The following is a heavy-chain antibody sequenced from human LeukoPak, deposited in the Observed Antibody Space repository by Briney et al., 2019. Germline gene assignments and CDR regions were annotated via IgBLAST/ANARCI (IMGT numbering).Heavy chain of an antibody. CDR2: TYTSGST. Sequence: SQTLSLTCTVSGGSISSGSYYWSWIRQPAGKGLEWIGRTYTSGSTNYNPSLKSRVTISVDTSKNQFSLKLSSVTAADTAVYYCARSYYYDSSFFDYWGQGTLVTVSS. D-gene: IGHD3-22*01. CDR3: ARSYYYDSSFFDY. V-gene: IGHV4-61*02. CDR1: GGSISSGSYY. J-gene: IGHJ4*02.